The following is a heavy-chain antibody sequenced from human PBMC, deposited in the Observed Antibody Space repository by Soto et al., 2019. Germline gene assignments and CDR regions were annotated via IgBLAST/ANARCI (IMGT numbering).Heavy chain of an antibody. CDR3: ARATEATIGDTDY. CDR2: ISSSSYI. Sequence: PGGSLRLSCAASGFAFSIYSMNWVRQAPGKGLEWVSSISSSSYIYYAGSVKGRFTISRDDAKNSLYLQMNSLRAEDTAVYYCARATEATIGDTDYWGQGTLVTVSS. D-gene: IGHD5-12*01. CDR1: GFAFSIYS. V-gene: IGHV3-21*01. J-gene: IGHJ4*02.